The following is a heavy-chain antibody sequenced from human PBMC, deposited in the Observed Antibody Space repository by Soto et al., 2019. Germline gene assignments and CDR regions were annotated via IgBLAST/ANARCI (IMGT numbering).Heavy chain of an antibody. D-gene: IGHD1-26*01. Sequence: GGSLRLSCAASGFTFDDYAMHWVRQAPGKGLEWVSGISWNSGSIGYADSVKGRFTISRDNAKNSLYLQMNSLRAEDTALYYCAKDMGAGPPFWGQGTLVTVSS. J-gene: IGHJ4*02. CDR3: AKDMGAGPPF. CDR2: ISWNSGSI. V-gene: IGHV3-9*01. CDR1: GFTFDDYA.